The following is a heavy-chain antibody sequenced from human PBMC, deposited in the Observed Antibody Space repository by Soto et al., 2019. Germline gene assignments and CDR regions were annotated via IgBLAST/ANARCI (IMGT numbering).Heavy chain of an antibody. V-gene: IGHV3-15*07. CDR2: IKSKTDGGTT. D-gene: IGHD4-17*01. CDR3: PTLGLYGRLDP. J-gene: IGHJ5*02. Sequence: PGGSLRLSCAASGFTFSNAWMNWVRQAPGKGLEWVGRIKSKTDGGTTDYAAPVKGRFTISRDDSKNTLYLQMKGLKPEDKAVYYCPTLGLYGRLDPWGKGTLVTVSS. CDR1: GFTFSNAW.